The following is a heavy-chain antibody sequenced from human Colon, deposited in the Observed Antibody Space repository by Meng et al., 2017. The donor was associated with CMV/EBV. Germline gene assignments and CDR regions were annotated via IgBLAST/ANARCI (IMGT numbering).Heavy chain of an antibody. J-gene: IGHJ5*02. V-gene: IGHV4-59*01. Sequence: ELGTGLVMRPGTLLRTCSVSSGCTYTSYCTWSRQPPGKELEWIGYITYSGSTNYNPSHMIRVTISVDSSQNHFSLKLTSGTAADTALYYCARYDRPSVARRGGFDPWGQGILVTVSS. CDR1: SGCTYTSY. CDR3: ARYDRPSVARRGGFDP. CDR2: ITYSGST. D-gene: IGHD6-19*01.